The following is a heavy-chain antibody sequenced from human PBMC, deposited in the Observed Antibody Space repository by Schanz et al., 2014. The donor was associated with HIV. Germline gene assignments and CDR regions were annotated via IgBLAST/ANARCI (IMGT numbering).Heavy chain of an antibody. CDR1: GFSFSNYG. J-gene: IGHJ6*02. D-gene: IGHD3-22*01. CDR2: LSYDGINK. Sequence: QVQLVESGGGVVRPGRSLRLSCAASGFSFSNYGTHWVRQAPGKGLEWVAVLSYDGINKYFADSVKGRFTISRDNSKNTLYLQVKSLRAEDTAVYYCAKDRNYYDDRYIGKGNYYYYYGMDVWGQGTTVTVSS. CDR3: AKDRNYYDDRYIGKGNYYYYYGMDV. V-gene: IGHV3-30*18.